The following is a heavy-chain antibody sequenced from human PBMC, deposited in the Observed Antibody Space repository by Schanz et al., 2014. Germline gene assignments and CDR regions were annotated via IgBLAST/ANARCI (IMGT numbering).Heavy chain of an antibody. V-gene: IGHV3-NL1*01. CDR1: GFTFNNYG. Sequence: QVQLVESGGGVVRPGRSLRLSCAASGFTFNNYGMHWVRQAPGKGLECVSIIYSDGSTYYVDSVKGRFIISRDNSKNTVYLQMNSLRAEDTAVYYCARDPGGTKTHGLWGQGTLVTVSS. CDR2: IYSDGST. D-gene: IGHD2-15*01. J-gene: IGHJ4*02. CDR3: ARDPGGTKTHGL.